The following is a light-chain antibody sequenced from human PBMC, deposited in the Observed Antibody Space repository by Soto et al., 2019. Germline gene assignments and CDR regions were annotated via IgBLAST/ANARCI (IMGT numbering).Light chain of an antibody. Sequence: EILKTQSPGTLSVCPGERATLSCRASQSISGNLVWYQQKPGQAPRLLIYGASNRATGIPDRFSGSGSGTDFTLTISRLEPEDFAVYYCHQYGSSPGTFGPGTRLEIK. CDR2: GAS. V-gene: IGKV3-20*01. CDR3: HQYGSSPGT. CDR1: QSISGN. J-gene: IGKJ5*01.